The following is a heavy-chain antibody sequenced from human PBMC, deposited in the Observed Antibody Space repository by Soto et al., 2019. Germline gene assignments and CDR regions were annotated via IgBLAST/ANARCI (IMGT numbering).Heavy chain of an antibody. D-gene: IGHD3-10*01. J-gene: IGHJ6*02. Sequence: SETLSLTCTVSGGSISSSSYYWGWIRQPPGKGLEWIGSIYYSGSTYYNPSLKSRVTISVDTSKNQFSLKLSSVTAADTAVYYCASPDYYGSGSYPAYYYYYGMDVWGQGTTVTVSS. CDR3: ASPDYYGSGSYPAYYYYYGMDV. CDR1: GGSISSSSYY. V-gene: IGHV4-39*01. CDR2: IYYSGST.